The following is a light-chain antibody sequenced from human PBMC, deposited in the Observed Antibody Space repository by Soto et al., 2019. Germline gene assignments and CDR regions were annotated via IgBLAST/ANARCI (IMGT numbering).Light chain of an antibody. V-gene: IGLV2-8*01. CDR2: EVS. CDR3: SPYAASNNLLYV. CDR1: STDIGGYNY. Sequence: QSALTQPPSASGSPGQSVTISCTGTSTDIGGYNYVSWYQHHPGKAPKLIIYEVSKRPSGVPDRFSGSKSGTTASLTVSGLQAEDEADYYCSPYAASNNLLYVFGTGTKLTVL. J-gene: IGLJ1*01.